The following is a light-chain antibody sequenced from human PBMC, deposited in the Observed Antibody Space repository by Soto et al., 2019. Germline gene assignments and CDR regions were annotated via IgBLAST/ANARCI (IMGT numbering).Light chain of an antibody. CDR1: QSFRGL. Sequence: EVVFTQSPVTLPLSPVERTTLSCRASQSFRGLLAWYQQKPGQAPRLLIYDAYNRATGIPPRFSGSGSGTDFTLTISSLEPEDSAVYYCQQRHMWPIKFGQGTRLEI. CDR2: DAY. CDR3: QQRHMWPIK. V-gene: IGKV3-11*01. J-gene: IGKJ5*01.